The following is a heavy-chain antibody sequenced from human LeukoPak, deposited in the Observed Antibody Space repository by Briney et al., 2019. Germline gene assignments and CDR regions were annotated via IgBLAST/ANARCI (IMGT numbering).Heavy chain of an antibody. D-gene: IGHD6-13*01. J-gene: IGHJ4*02. CDR2: ISSSSSYI. CDR3: ARDLGYSSSWGGNY. V-gene: IGHV3-21*01. CDR1: GVTFSSYS. Sequence: GGSLRLSCAASGVTFSSYSMNWVRQAPGKGLEWVSFISSSSSYIYYADSVKGRFTISRDNAKNSLYLQMNSLRAEDTAVYYCARDLGYSSSWGGNYWGQGTLVTVSS.